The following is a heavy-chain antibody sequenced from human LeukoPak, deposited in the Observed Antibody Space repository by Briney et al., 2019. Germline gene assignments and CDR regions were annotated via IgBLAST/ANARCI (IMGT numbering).Heavy chain of an antibody. CDR1: GFTFRDYG. CDR2: IRYDGSIT. V-gene: IGHV3-30*02. CDR3: AELGITMIGGV. J-gene: IGHJ6*04. Sequence: PGGSLRLSCETSGFTFRDYGMFWVRQSPGRGLEWVAFIRYDGSITYYAESMKGRVSVSRDNSKDTLFLQLNSLRNEDTAVYYCAELGITMIGGVWGKGTTVTISS. D-gene: IGHD3-10*02.